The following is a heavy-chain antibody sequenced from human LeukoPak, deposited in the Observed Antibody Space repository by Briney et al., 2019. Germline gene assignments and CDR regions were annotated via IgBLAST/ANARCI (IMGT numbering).Heavy chain of an antibody. V-gene: IGHV3-33*01. J-gene: IGHJ4*02. CDR3: ARFVGSDYTGSFDL. CDR1: GLRFSGYG. D-gene: IGHD3-10*01. CDR2: IWYDGSNP. Sequence: PGTSLRLSCTGSGLRFSGYGMHWVRQAPGKGLEWLGYIWYDGSNPDYVDPVKGRFTISRDNSRNTVYLQMNTLRAEDTAVYHCARFVGSDYTGSFDLWGQGTPVTVSS.